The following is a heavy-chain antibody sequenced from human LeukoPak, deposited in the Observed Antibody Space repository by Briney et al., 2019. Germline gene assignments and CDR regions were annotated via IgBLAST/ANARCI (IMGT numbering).Heavy chain of an antibody. CDR3: AGGTIFGVVMGY. V-gene: IGHV4-59*01. CDR2: IYYSGSS. CDR1: GGSIISSYY. Sequence: PSETLSLTCTVPGGSIISSYYWTWIRQPPGRGLEWIGYIYYSGSSNYNPSLKSRVTISLDTSKNQFSLKLSSANAADTAVYYCAGGTIFGVVMGYWGQGTLVTVSS. J-gene: IGHJ4*02. D-gene: IGHD3-3*01.